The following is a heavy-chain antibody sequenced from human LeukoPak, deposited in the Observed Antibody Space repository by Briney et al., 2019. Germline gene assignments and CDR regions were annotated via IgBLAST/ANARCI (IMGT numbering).Heavy chain of an antibody. J-gene: IGHJ5*02. CDR1: GGSFSGYY. D-gene: IGHD3-10*01. CDR2: INHSGST. V-gene: IGHV4-34*01. CDR3: ASLGGSGSLNCFDP. Sequence: SETLSLTCAVYGGSFSGYYWSWIRQPPGKGLEWIGEINHSGSTNYNSSLKSRVTISVDTSKNQFSLKLSSVTAADTAVYYCASLGGSGSLNCFDPWGQGSLVTVSS.